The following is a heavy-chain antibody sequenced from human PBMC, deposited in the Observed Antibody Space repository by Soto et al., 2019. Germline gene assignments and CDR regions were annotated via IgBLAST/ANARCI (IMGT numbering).Heavy chain of an antibody. CDR3: ARGHSTSGYDS. CDR2: IHHSGST. CDR1: GASFSGYY. Sequence: SETLSLTCSVYGASFSGYYWSWIRQSPGKGLEWIGEIHHSGSTHYNPSLKSRLTFSIDESQSQFYMMLTSVTAADTALYFCARGHSTSGYDSWGQGSLVTVAS. V-gene: IGHV4-34*01. D-gene: IGHD6-6*01. J-gene: IGHJ4*02.